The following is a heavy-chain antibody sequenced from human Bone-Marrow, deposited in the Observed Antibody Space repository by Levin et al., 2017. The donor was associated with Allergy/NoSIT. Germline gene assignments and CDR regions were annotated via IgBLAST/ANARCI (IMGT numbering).Heavy chain of an antibody. V-gene: IGHV4-34*01. CDR3: LRGYGQNCYPTTCAGLGDY. CDR2: VTQSGSM. J-gene: IGHJ4*02. D-gene: IGHD5-24*01. Sequence: SETLSLTCAVYGGPFTGYSWIWIRQPPGKGLEWIGEVTQSGSMNYNSSLKTRVTISVDRSRSQISLKLTSVTAADTAVYYCLRGYGQNCYPTTCAGLGDYWGQGTLVTVSS. CDR1: GGPFTGYS.